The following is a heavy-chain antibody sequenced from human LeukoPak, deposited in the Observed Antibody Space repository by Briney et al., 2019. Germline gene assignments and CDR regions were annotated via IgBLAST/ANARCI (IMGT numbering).Heavy chain of an antibody. CDR3: ARVGVGGGRFDS. Sequence: PGGSLRLSCAASGFTFSTYSINWVRQAPGKGLEWLSYISSSSSTIYYADSVKGRFTISRDNAKNSLYLQMNSLRAEDTAVYYCARVGVGGGRFDSWGQGTLVTVSS. CDR2: ISSSSSTI. J-gene: IGHJ4*02. D-gene: IGHD3-3*01. V-gene: IGHV3-48*01. CDR1: GFTFSTYS.